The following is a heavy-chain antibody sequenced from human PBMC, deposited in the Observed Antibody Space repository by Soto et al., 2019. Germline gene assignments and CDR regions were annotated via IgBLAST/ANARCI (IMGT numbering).Heavy chain of an antibody. CDR1: GGSISSSSYY. Sequence: QLQLQESGPGLVKPSETLSLTCTVSGGSISSSSYYWGWIRQPPGKGLEWIGSIYYSGSTYSNPSLKSRVTISVDTSKNQFSLKLSSVTAADTAVYYCARRPRRQLWHYDAFDIWGQGTMVTVSS. J-gene: IGHJ3*02. V-gene: IGHV4-39*01. CDR2: IYYSGST. D-gene: IGHD5-18*01. CDR3: ARRPRRQLWHYDAFDI.